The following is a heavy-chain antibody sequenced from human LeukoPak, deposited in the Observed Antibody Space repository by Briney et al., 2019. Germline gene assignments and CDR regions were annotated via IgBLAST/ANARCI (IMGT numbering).Heavy chain of an antibody. CDR1: GLTFSTYW. V-gene: IGHV3-7*01. Sequence: GGSLRLSCAASGLTFSTYWMSWVRQAPGKGLEWVANIKQDGSEKYYVDSVKGRFTISRDNAKNSLYLQMNSLRAEDTAIYYCARGGGKRVGGGGFDIRGQGTMVTVSS. CDR2: IKQDGSEK. CDR3: ARGGGKRVGGGGFDI. D-gene: IGHD3-16*01. J-gene: IGHJ3*02.